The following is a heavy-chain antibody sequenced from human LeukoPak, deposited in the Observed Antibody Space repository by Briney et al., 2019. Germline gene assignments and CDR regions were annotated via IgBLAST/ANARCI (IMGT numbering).Heavy chain of an antibody. J-gene: IGHJ4*02. Sequence: PSETLSLTCAVSGYSISSGYSWGWIRQPPGKGLEWIGSIYHSGSTYYNPSLKSRVTISVDTSKNQFSLKLSSVTAADTAVYYCARVYSSSCLDYWGQGTLVTVSS. V-gene: IGHV4-38-2*01. D-gene: IGHD6-13*01. CDR2: IYHSGST. CDR3: ARVYSSSCLDY. CDR1: GYSISSGYS.